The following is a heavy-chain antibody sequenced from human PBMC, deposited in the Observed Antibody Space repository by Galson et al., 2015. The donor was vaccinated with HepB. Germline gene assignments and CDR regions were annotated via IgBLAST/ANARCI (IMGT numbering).Heavy chain of an antibody. V-gene: IGHV1-2*02. D-gene: IGHD3-22*01. CDR2: INPNSGDT. J-gene: IGHJ4*02. CDR3: ARAYDTSGYYYFGY. Sequence: SVKVSCKGSGYTFTGHYMHWVRQAPGQGLEWMGWINPNSGDTNYAQKFQGRVTMTRDTSINTAYMELSRLRSDDTAVYYCARAYDTSGYYYFGYWGQGTLVTVSS. CDR1: GYTFTGHY.